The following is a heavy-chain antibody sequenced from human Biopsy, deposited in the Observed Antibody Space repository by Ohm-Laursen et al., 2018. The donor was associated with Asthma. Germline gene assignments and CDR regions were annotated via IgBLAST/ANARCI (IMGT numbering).Heavy chain of an antibody. CDR3: ARTYYDFLTGQVNDAFAL. V-gene: IGHV1-8*01. CDR1: GYTFTSYD. J-gene: IGHJ3*01. D-gene: IGHD3-9*01. CDR2: MNPNSGNT. Sequence: SVKVSCKASGYTFTSYDINWVRQATGQGLEWMGWMNPNSGNTGYAQKFQGRVTMTRNTSISTAYMDLRSLRSEDTAMYYCARTYYDFLTGQVNDAFALWGQGTMVTVSS.